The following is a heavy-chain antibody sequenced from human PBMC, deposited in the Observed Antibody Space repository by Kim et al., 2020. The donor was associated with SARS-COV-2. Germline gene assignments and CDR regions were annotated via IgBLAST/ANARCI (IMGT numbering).Heavy chain of an antibody. CDR2: IIPILGIT. CDR3: ARAPKYSYYMDV. J-gene: IGHJ6*03. CDR1: GGTFNNYG. Sequence: SVKVSCTASGGTFNNYGITWVRQAPGQGLEWMARIIPILGITDYAQKFQGRVTITADKSTTTAYMELSSLRSEDTAVYYCARAPKYSYYMDVWGKGTTV. D-gene: IGHD2-21*01. V-gene: IGHV1-69*04.